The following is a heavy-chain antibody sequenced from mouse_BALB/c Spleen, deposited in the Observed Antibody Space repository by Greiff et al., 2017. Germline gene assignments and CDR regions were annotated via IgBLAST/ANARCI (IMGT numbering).Heavy chain of an antibody. D-gene: IGHD2-4*01. J-gene: IGHJ3*01. CDR3: ARASMITTTGWFAY. V-gene: IGHV5-6-5*01. Sequence: EVKLVESGGGLVKPGGSLKLSCAASGFTFSSYTMSWVRQTPEKRLEWVATISSGGSTYYPDSVKGRFTISRDNARNILYLQMSSLRSEDTAMYYCARASMITTTGWFAYWGQGTLVTVSA. CDR2: ISSGGST. CDR1: GFTFSSYT.